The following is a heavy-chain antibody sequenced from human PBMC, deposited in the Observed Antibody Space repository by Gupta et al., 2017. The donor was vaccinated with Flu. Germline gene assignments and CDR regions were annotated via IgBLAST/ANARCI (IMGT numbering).Heavy chain of an antibody. CDR3: VREVVNNRLDP. J-gene: IGHJ5*02. Sequence: WVRQAPGQGLGWVSRVRFDGTATSYADSVRGRFTISRDNARNTLYLQMDSLRAEDTAVYFCVREVVNNRLDPWGQGTLVTVSS. V-gene: IGHV3-74*01. CDR2: VRFDGTAT.